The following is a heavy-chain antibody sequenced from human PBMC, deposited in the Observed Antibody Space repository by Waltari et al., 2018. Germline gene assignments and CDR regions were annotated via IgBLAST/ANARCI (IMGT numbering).Heavy chain of an antibody. Sequence: EVQLVESGGGLVQPGGSLRLSCAASGFTFSSYAMSWVRQAPGKGLEWVSAISGSGGSTYYADSVKGRFTISRDNSKNTLYLQMNSLRAEDTAVYYCAFLKGTVVVIATPFDYWGQGTLVTVSS. J-gene: IGHJ4*02. CDR1: GFTFSSYA. CDR3: AFLKGTVVVIATPFDY. CDR2: ISGSGGST. D-gene: IGHD2-21*01. V-gene: IGHV3-23*04.